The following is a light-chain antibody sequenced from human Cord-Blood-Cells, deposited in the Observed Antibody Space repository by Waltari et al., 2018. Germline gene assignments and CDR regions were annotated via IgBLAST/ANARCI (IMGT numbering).Light chain of an antibody. J-gene: IGLJ3*02. CDR1: SSDVGGYNY. CDR3: SSYTSSSTWV. Sequence: QSALTQPASVSGSPGQSITISCTGTSSDVGGYNYVSWYQQHPGKAPKLMIYDVSNRPSGLSSRVSGSKSGNTASLTISGLRAEDVADYYCSSYTSSSTWVFGGGTKLTVL. V-gene: IGLV2-14*01. CDR2: DVS.